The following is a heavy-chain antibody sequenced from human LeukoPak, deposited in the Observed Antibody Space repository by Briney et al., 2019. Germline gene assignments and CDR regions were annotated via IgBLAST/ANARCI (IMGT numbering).Heavy chain of an antibody. V-gene: IGHV4-4*07. J-gene: IGHJ3*02. CDR1: GGSISSYY. CDR2: IYTSGST. D-gene: IGHD6-19*01. CDR3: AREVIAVAGTGTGDAFDI. Sequence: SETLSLTCTVSGGSISSYYWSWIRQPAGKGLEWIGRIYTSGSTNYNPSLKSRVTISVDTSKNQFSLKLSSVTAADTAVYYCAREVIAVAGTGTGDAFDIWGQGTMVTVSS.